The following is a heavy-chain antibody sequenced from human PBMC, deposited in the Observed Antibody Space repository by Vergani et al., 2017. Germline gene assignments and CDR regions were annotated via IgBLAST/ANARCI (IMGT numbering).Heavy chain of an antibody. CDR2: ITSSGSYG. CDR1: AFTFSSYS. J-gene: IGHJ6*03. D-gene: IGHD1-7*01. Sequence: EVQLVESGGGLVKPGGSLRLSCAASAFTFSSYSMNWVRQAPGKGLEWVSYITSSGSYGYYADSVKGRFTISRDNAKNSLYLQMNSLRAEDTAVYYCARGANWNYFGSGYYMDVWGKXP. V-gene: IGHV3-21*01. CDR3: ARGANWNYFGSGYYMDV.